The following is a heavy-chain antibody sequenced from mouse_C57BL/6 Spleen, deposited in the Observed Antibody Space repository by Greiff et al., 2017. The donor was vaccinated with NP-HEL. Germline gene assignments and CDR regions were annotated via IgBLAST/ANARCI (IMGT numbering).Heavy chain of an antibody. J-gene: IGHJ3*01. D-gene: IGHD2-4*01. V-gene: IGHV1-42*01. CDR1: GYSFTGYY. CDR2: INPRTGGT. Sequence: VHVKQSGPELVKPGASVKISCKASGYSFTGYYMNWVKQSPEKSLEWIGEINPRTGGTTYNQKFKAKATLTVDKSSSPAYMQLKSLTSEDSAVYYGAGRLYYDDDGFAYWGQGTLVTVSA. CDR3: AGRLYYDDDGFAY.